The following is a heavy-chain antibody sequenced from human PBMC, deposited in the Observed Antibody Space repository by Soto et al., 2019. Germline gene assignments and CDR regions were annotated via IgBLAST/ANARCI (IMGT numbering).Heavy chain of an antibody. CDR1: SGSINSSNW. CDR3: ARVGRFCSGGSCSDQFDS. D-gene: IGHD2-15*01. V-gene: IGHV4-4*02. Sequence: QVQLQESGPGLVKPSGTLSLTCAVSSGSINSSNWWSWVRQPPGQELEWIGEIYHSGTTNYSPFLRSRVPISVDKSKNQFSLKLSSVTAADMAVYFCARVGRFCSGGSCSDQFDSWGQGTLVTVS. CDR2: IYHSGTT. J-gene: IGHJ4*02.